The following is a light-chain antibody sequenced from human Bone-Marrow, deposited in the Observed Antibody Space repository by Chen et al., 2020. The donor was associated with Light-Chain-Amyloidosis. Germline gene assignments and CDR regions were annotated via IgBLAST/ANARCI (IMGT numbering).Light chain of an antibody. J-gene: IGKJ4*01. Sequence: DIQMTQSPSTLSASVGDRVTITCRASQSISSWLAWYQQKPGKAPKLLIYDASSLESGVPSRFSGNGSGTEFTLTISSLQPDDFATYYCQQYNSYSELTFGGGTKVEIK. CDR3: QQYNSYSELT. CDR2: DAS. V-gene: IGKV1-5*01. CDR1: QSISSW.